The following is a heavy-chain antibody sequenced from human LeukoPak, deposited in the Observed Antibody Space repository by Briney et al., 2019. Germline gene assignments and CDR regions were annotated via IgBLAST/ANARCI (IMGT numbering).Heavy chain of an antibody. J-gene: IGHJ4*02. D-gene: IGHD2-15*01. CDR1: GFTVSSNY. CDR3: ARSDCGGGRCYYFDY. V-gene: IGHV3-53*01. CDR2: IYSGGST. Sequence: GGSLRLSCTASGFTVSSNYMSWVRQAPGQGLEWVSVIYSGGSTYYADSVEGRFTISRDNSENTLYLQMNSLRAEDTAVYYCARSDCGGGRCYYFDYWGQGTLVTVSS.